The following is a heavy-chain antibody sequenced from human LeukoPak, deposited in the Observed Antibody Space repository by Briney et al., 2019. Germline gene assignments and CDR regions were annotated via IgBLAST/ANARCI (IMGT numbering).Heavy chain of an antibody. Sequence: PGGSLRLSCAASGFTFSSYAMHWVRQAPGKGLEYVSAISTNGGSTYYANSVKGRFTISRDNSKNTLDLQMGSLRLEDTAVYYCARVPGGYSSSFPYYYYYMDVWGKGTTVTVSS. CDR3: ARVPGGYSSSFPYYYYYMDV. CDR1: GFTFSSYA. D-gene: IGHD6-6*01. V-gene: IGHV3-64*01. J-gene: IGHJ6*03. CDR2: ISTNGGST.